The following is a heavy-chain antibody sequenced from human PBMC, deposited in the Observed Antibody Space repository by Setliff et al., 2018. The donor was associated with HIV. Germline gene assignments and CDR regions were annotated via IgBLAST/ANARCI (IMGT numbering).Heavy chain of an antibody. CDR3: AKDWVKGRDIAQAVDAFDI. Sequence: LRLSCAASGFTFDDYAMHWVRLTPGKGLEWVSGINWNSDNIGYAGSVKGRFTISRDNAKNSLHLQMNSLRAEGTALYYCAKDWVKGRDIAQAVDAFDIWGQGTMVTVSS. V-gene: IGHV3-9*01. CDR2: INWNSDNI. D-gene: IGHD6-13*01. J-gene: IGHJ3*02. CDR1: GFTFDDYA.